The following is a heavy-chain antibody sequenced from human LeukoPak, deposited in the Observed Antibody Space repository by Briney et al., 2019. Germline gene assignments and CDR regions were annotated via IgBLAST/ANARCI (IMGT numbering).Heavy chain of an antibody. Sequence: PSETLSLTCTVSGGSISSYYWSWIRQPPGKGLEWIGYIYYSGSTYYNPSLKSRVTISVDTSKNQFSLKLSSVTAADTAVYYCARGGVYDSSGYRYYFDYWGQGTLVTVSS. V-gene: IGHV4-59*08. CDR1: GGSISSYY. D-gene: IGHD3-22*01. J-gene: IGHJ4*02. CDR3: ARGGVYDSSGYRYYFDY. CDR2: IYYSGST.